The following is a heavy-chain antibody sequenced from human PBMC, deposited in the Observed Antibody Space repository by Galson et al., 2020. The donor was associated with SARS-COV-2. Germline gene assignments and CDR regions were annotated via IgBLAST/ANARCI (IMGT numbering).Heavy chain of an antibody. Sequence: SETLSLTCTVSGGSISNYFWSWIRQPPGKGLEWIGYINYSGSTNYSPSLKSRVTISVDTSNNQLSLELSSVTAADTAIYYCARGNQQYSRGCLDVWGQGTTVTVSS. CDR3: ARGNQQYSRGCLDV. D-gene: IGHD6-19*01. V-gene: IGHV4-59*01. CDR1: GGSISNYF. CDR2: INYSGST. J-gene: IGHJ6*02.